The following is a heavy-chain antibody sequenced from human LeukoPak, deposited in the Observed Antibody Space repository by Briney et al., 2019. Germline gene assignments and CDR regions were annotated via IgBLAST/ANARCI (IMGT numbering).Heavy chain of an antibody. CDR3: ARGFDWLEYYFDY. CDR2: INPNTGGT. D-gene: IGHD3-9*01. CDR1: GYPFTGYY. J-gene: IGHJ4*02. Sequence: PGASVKVSCKASGYPFTGYYIHWVRQAPGQGLEWMGWINPNTGGTNYAQKFQGRVTMTRDTSISTAYMEVNRLRSDDTAVYYCARGFDWLEYYFDYWGQGTLVTVSS. V-gene: IGHV1-2*02.